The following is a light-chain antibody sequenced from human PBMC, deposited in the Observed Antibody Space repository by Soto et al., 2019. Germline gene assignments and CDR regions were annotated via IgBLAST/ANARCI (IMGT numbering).Light chain of an antibody. Sequence: EIVLTQSPGTLSLSPGERATVSCRASQTVSSNYLAWYQQKPGQAPRLLIYGASSRAPGSPDRFSGIGSGTDFTLTISRLEPEDFAVYYCQQYGSSPYTFGQGTTLEIK. CDR1: QTVSSNY. J-gene: IGKJ2*01. CDR3: QQYGSSPYT. V-gene: IGKV3-20*01. CDR2: GAS.